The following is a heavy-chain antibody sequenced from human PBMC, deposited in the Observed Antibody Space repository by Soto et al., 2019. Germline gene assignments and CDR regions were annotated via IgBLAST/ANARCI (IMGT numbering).Heavy chain of an antibody. V-gene: IGHV4-59*01. CDR1: VGSISSYY. J-gene: IGHJ6*02. CDR3: ARGLGVATILYYYYGMDV. CDR2: MYYSGST. D-gene: IGHD5-12*01. Sequence: SETLSLTCTVSVGSISSYYWSWIRQPPGKGLEWIAYMYYSGSTNYNPSLKSRVTTSVDTSKNQFSLKLSSVTAADTAVYYCARGLGVATILYYYYGMDVWGQGTTVTVSS.